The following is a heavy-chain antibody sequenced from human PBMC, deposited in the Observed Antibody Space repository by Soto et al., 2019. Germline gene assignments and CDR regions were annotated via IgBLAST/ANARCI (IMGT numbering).Heavy chain of an antibody. CDR1: GGSISSSSYY. CDR2: IYYSGST. J-gene: IGHJ4*02. V-gene: IGHV4-39*07. Sequence: SETLSLTCTVSGGSISSSSYYWGWIRQPPGKGLEWIGYIYYSGSTNYNPSLKSRVTISVDTSKNQFSLKLSSVTAADTAVYYCARARKRLYSSGWYLVNYWGQGTLVTVSS. CDR3: ARARKRLYSSGWYLVNY. D-gene: IGHD6-19*01.